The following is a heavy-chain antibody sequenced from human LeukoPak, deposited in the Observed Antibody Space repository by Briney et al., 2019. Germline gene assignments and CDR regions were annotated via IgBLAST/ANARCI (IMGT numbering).Heavy chain of an antibody. D-gene: IGHD3-10*02. Sequence: GSLRLSCAASGFTFSSYAMSWVRQAPGKGLEWVSYISSSGSTIYYTDSVKGRFTISRDNAKNSLYLQMNSLRAEDTAVYYCAELGITMIGGVWGKGATVTISS. CDR2: ISSSGSTI. V-gene: IGHV3-48*04. J-gene: IGHJ6*04. CDR1: GFTFSSYA. CDR3: AELGITMIGGV.